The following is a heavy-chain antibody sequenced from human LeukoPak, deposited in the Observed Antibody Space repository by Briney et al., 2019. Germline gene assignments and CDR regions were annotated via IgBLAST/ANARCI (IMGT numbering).Heavy chain of an antibody. CDR3: ARADYSRFDY. CDR1: GGSISSGGYY. Sequence: SETLSLTCTVSGGSISSGGYYWSWIRQHPGKGLEWIGYIYYSGSTYYNPSLKSRVTISVDTSKNQFSLKLSSVTAADTAVYYCARADYSRFDYWGQGTLVTVSS. J-gene: IGHJ4*02. V-gene: IGHV4-31*03. D-gene: IGHD2-15*01. CDR2: IYYSGST.